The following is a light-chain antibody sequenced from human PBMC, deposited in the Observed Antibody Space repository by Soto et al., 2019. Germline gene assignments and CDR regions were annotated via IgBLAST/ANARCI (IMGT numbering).Light chain of an antibody. J-gene: IGLJ1*01. CDR2: EVS. Sequence: QSALTQPASVSGSPGQSITISCTGTSSDVGGYNYVSWYQQHPGKAPKLMIYEVSNRPSGVSNRFSGSKFGNTASLTISGLQAEYEADYYCSSYTSSSIDYVFGTGTKLTVL. CDR3: SSYTSSSIDYV. V-gene: IGLV2-14*01. CDR1: SSDVGGYNY.